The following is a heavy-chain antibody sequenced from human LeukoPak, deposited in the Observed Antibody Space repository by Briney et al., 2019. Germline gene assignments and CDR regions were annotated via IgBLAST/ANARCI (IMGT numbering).Heavy chain of an antibody. CDR2: IIPIFGTA. Sequence: SVKVSCKASGGTFSSYAISWVRQAPGQGLEWMGRIIPIFGTANCAQKFQGRVTITTDESTSTAYMELSSLRSEDTAVYYCASEGAYYDSSGYYYAWGQGTLVTVSS. CDR1: GGTFSSYA. V-gene: IGHV1-69*05. CDR3: ASEGAYYDSSGYYYA. D-gene: IGHD3-22*01. J-gene: IGHJ5*02.